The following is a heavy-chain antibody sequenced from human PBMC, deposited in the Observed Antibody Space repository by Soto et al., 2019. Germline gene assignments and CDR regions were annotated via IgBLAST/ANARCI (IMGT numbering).Heavy chain of an antibody. J-gene: IGHJ3*02. V-gene: IGHV1-3*01. CDR3: ARDLYKGYCSGGSCPAPNAFDI. CDR1: GYTFTSYA. Sequence: GASVKVSCKASGYTFTSYAMHWVRQAPGQRLEWMGWINAGNGNTKYSQKFQGRVTITRDTSASTAYMELSSLRSEDTAVYYCARDLYKGYCSGGSCPAPNAFDIWGQGTMVTVSS. D-gene: IGHD2-15*01. CDR2: INAGNGNT.